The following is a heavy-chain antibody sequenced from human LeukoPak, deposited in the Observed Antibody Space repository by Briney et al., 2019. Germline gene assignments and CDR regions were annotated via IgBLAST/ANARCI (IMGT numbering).Heavy chain of an antibody. D-gene: IGHD2-2*01. V-gene: IGHV1-2*06. CDR3: ARSPCSSTSCYFTY. J-gene: IGHJ4*02. CDR2: INPNSGGT. CDR1: GYTFTGYY. Sequence: ASVKVSCKASGYTFTGYYMHWVRQAPGQGLGWMGRINPNSGGTNYAQKLQGRVTMTTDTSTSTAYMELRSLRSDDTAVYYCARSPCSSTSCYFTYWGQGTLVTVSS.